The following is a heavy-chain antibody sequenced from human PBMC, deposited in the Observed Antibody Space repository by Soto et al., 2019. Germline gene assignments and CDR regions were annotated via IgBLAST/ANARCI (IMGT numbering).Heavy chain of an antibody. J-gene: IGHJ6*02. V-gene: IGHV3-30*18. CDR3: AKRAPSHYYASGRAPYYYGMDV. CDR2: ISYDGSNK. D-gene: IGHD3-10*01. CDR1: GFTFSNHV. Sequence: GGSLRLSCAASGFTFSNHVMHWVRQAPGKGLEWVAVISYDGSNKYYADSVKGRFTISRDNSKNTLYLQMNSLRAEDTAVYYCAKRAPSHYYASGRAPYYYGMDVWGQGTTVTVSS.